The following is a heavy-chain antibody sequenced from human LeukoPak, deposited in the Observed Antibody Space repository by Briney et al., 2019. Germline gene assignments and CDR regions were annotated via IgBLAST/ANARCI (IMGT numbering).Heavy chain of an antibody. Sequence: GGSLRLSCAASGFTFSSYAMHRVRQASGKGLEWVGRIRGKANNYATAYAASVKGRFTISRDDSKNTAYLQMNSLKTEDTAVYYCTRPSYSSGRDYWGQGTLVTVSS. CDR3: TRPSYSSGRDY. D-gene: IGHD6-19*01. J-gene: IGHJ4*02. CDR1: GFTFSSYA. V-gene: IGHV3-73*01. CDR2: IRGKANNYAT.